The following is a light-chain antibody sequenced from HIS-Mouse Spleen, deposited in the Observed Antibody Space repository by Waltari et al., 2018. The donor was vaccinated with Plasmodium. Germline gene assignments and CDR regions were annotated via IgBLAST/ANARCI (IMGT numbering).Light chain of an antibody. J-gene: IGLJ3*02. CDR2: KAS. CDR1: ALPKQY. CDR3: QSADSSGTPNWV. V-gene: IGLV3-25*03. Sequence: SYELTQPPSVSVSPGQTTRNTCSGDALPKQYAYWYQQKPGQAPVLVIYKASERTSGIPERFSGSSSGTTVTLTISGVQAEDEADYYCQSADSSGTPNWVFGGGTKLTVL.